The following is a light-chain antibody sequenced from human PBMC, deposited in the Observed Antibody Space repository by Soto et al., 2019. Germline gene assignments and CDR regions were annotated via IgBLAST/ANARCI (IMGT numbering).Light chain of an antibody. CDR1: QSVSSNY. Sequence: EIVLTQSPGTLSLSPGERATLSCRASQSVSSNYLAWYQRKPGQAPRLLIYGASSRAIDIPNRFSGSGSGTDFTLTITRLEPEDFAVYYCQRYGNSPPTFGPGTKVEI. CDR2: GAS. CDR3: QRYGNSPPT. V-gene: IGKV3-20*01. J-gene: IGKJ1*01.